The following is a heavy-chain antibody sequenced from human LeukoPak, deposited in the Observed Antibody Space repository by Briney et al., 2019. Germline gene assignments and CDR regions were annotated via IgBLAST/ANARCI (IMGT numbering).Heavy chain of an antibody. CDR3: AAVDSSSGWNDLSAFDI. CDR2: SNYSGST. D-gene: IGHD6-19*01. Sequence: PSETLSLTCAVYGGSFSGYYWIWIRQPPGKGLDWIGESNYSGSTNYNPSLKSRVTISVDTSKNQFALKLSSVTAADTAIYYCAAVDSSSGWNDLSAFDIWGQGTMVTVSS. CDR1: GGSFSGYY. V-gene: IGHV4-34*01. J-gene: IGHJ3*02.